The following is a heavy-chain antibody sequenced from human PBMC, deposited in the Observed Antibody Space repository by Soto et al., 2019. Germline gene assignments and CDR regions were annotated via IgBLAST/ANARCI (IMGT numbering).Heavy chain of an antibody. D-gene: IGHD6-19*01. CDR3: AKDPGGQAVALDY. CDR2: ISYDGSNK. J-gene: IGHJ4*02. Sequence: QVQLVESGGGVVQPGRSLRLSCAASGFTFSSYGMHWVRQAPGKGLEWVAVISYDGSNKYYADSVKGRFTISRDNSKKTLYLQMNSLRAEDTAVYYCAKDPGGQAVALDYWGQGTLVTVSS. V-gene: IGHV3-30*18. CDR1: GFTFSSYG.